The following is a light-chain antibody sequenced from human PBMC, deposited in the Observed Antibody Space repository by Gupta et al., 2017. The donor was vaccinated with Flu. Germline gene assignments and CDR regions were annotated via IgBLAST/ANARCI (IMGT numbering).Light chain of an antibody. V-gene: IGKV3-20*01. CDR2: GSS. CDR1: QSISTNY. CDR3: QQYGGSPLYT. Sequence: EIVLTQSPGTLSLSPGEGATLSCRASQSISTNYLAWYQQKPGQAPRLLIYGSSTRATGIPERFSGSGYGTDFTLTISRREPADSAAYFCQQYGGSPLYTFGQGTKMEIK. J-gene: IGKJ2*01.